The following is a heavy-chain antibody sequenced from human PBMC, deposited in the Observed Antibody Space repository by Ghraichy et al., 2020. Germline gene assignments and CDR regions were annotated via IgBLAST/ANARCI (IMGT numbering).Heavy chain of an antibody. D-gene: IGHD6-19*01. J-gene: IGHJ5*02. CDR2: ISGSGGST. CDR3: AKIPVAGTNWFDP. CDR1: GFTFSSYA. Sequence: GESLNISCAASGFTFSSYAMSWVRQAPGKGLEWVSTISGSGGSTYYAVSVKGRFTISRDNSKNTLYLQMNSLRAEDTAVYYCAKIPVAGTNWFDPWGQGTLVTVSS. V-gene: IGHV3-23*01.